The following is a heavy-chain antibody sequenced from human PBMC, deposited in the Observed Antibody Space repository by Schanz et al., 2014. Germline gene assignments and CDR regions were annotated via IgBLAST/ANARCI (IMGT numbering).Heavy chain of an antibody. CDR3: ARQGIGYQHGRCYYYMDV. D-gene: IGHD2-2*01. CDR1: GDSIRSYY. J-gene: IGHJ6*03. V-gene: IGHV4-59*08. CDR2: IYYSGDT. Sequence: QVQLQESGPGLVKPSETLSLTCNVSGDSIRSYYWSWIRQPPGKGLEWIGYIYYSGDTNYNPSLKSRVTISVDTSKNQFSLNLISVAAADTAVYYCARQGIGYQHGRCYYYMDVWGRGTTVTVSS.